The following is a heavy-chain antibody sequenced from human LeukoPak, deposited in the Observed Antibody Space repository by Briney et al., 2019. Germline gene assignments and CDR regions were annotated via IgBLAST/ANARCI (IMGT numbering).Heavy chain of an antibody. V-gene: IGHV1-58*01. D-gene: IGHD3-9*01. CDR3: ATTYYDILTGYYAYYYYGMDV. CDR1: GFTFTGSA. CDR2: IVVGSGNT. Sequence: GTSMKVSCKASGFTFTGSAVQWVRQARGQRLEWIGWIVVGSGNTNYAQKFQERVTITRDMSTSTAYMELSSLRSEDTAVYYCATTYYDILTGYYAYYYYGMDVWGQGTTVTVSS. J-gene: IGHJ6*02.